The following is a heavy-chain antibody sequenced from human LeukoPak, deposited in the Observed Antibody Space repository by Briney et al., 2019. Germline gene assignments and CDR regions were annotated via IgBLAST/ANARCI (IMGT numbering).Heavy chain of an antibody. Sequence: SETLSLTCTVSGGSISSYYWSWIRQPAGKGLEWIGRIYTSGSTNYNPSLKSRVTISVDTSKNQFSLKLSSVTAADTAVYYCATEQGYSSGWYPEAFDIWGQGTMVTVSS. CDR2: IYTSGST. V-gene: IGHV4-4*07. J-gene: IGHJ3*02. CDR1: GGSISSYY. CDR3: ATEQGYSSGWYPEAFDI. D-gene: IGHD6-19*01.